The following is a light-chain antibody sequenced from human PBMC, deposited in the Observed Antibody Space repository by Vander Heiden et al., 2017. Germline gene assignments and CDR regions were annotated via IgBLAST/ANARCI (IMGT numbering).Light chain of an antibody. Sequence: QSVLTQPLSVPAPSGQRTTISCSGSTSNIGGNSVSWYQQVPGTVPKLLIYDNDKRPSRIPNRFSGSKSATSATLVITGLQTGDEANYYCGTWDSSLSVVVFGGETRLTVL. CDR3: GTWDSSLSVVV. CDR2: DND. V-gene: IGLV1-51*01. J-gene: IGLJ2*01. CDR1: TSNIGGNS.